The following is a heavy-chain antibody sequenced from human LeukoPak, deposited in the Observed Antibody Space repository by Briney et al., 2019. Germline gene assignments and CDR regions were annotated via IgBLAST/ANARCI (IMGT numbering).Heavy chain of an antibody. Sequence: PSETLSLTCSVSGGSIRSSDFWWGWVRQPPGKGLEWVTNFYYNGSPYYNPSLEGRVTISVDASKNHFSLKFSSVIAADTAMYYCARRGQSTAWSFDYWGQGTLVTVSS. CDR2: FYYNGSP. J-gene: IGHJ4*02. CDR3: ARRGQSTAWSFDY. V-gene: IGHV4-39*01. CDR1: GGSIRSSDFW. D-gene: IGHD3-3*01.